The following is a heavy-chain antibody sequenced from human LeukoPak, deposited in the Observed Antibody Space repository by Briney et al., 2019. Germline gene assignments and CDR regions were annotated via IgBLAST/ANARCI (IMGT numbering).Heavy chain of an antibody. V-gene: IGHV3-53*01. J-gene: IGHJ4*02. D-gene: IGHD5-24*01. CDR3: AREARDGYSPEDY. CDR2: IYSGGST. Sequence: GGSLRLPCAASGFTVSSNYMSWVRQAPGEGLEWVSVIYSGGSTYYADSVKGRFTISRDNSKNTLYLQMNSLRAEDTAVYYCAREARDGYSPEDYWGQGTLVTVSS. CDR1: GFTVSSNY.